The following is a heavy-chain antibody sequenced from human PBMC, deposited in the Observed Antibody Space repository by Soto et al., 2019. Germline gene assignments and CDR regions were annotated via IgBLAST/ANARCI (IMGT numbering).Heavy chain of an antibody. V-gene: IGHV3-23*01. Sequence: EVQLLQSGGGLGQPGGSLTLSCAASGFTFNNFAMTWVRQAPGKGLEWVSSVSSGGDNTWYADSVKGRFTISRDNTKNTLYLHMNILSAADTAVYYCAKVHLPHSNYGGGYLLDFWGQGTVVTVSS. CDR2: VSSGGDNT. CDR3: AKVHLPHSNYGGGYLLDF. D-gene: IGHD4-4*01. J-gene: IGHJ4*02. CDR1: GFTFNNFA.